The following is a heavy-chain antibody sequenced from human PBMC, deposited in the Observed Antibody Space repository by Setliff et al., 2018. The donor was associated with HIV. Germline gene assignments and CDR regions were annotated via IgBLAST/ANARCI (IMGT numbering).Heavy chain of an antibody. Sequence: SVKVSCKTSGGTSRSQAISWVRQAPGQGLEWMGGLISMFKIPQIAQKFQGRVTITADESTSAAYMGLSSLTSEDTAVYYCARGGWSGGGPLHYSYYYLDVWGQGTAVTVSS. CDR2: LISMFKIP. CDR1: GGTSRSQA. D-gene: IGHD2-15*01. CDR3: ARGGWSGGGPLHYSYYYLDV. V-gene: IGHV1-69*13. J-gene: IGHJ6*02.